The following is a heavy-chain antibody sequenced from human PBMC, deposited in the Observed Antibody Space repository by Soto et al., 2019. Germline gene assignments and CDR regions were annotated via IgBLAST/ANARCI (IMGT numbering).Heavy chain of an antibody. V-gene: IGHV1-2*04. Sequence: ASVKVSCKASGYTFTGYYMHWVRQAPGQGLEWMGWINPNSGGTNYAQNFQGWVTMTRDTSISTAYMELSRLRSYDTAVYYCARDFIAAAGYYFDYWGQGTLVTVSS. CDR1: GYTFTGYY. J-gene: IGHJ4*02. CDR3: ARDFIAAAGYYFDY. D-gene: IGHD6-13*01. CDR2: INPNSGGT.